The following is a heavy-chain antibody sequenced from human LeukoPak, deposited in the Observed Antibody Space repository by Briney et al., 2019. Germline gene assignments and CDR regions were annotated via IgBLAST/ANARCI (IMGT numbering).Heavy chain of an antibody. D-gene: IGHD2-2*01. Sequence: GGSLRLSCAASGFIFSHYGMHWVRQAPGEGLGWVAVISFDGSNKYYADSVKGRFTISSDNSKNTLYLQMNSLRAEDTAVYYCAKVIFACSSASCSNYYYYGVDVWGQGTTVTVSS. CDR2: ISFDGSNK. J-gene: IGHJ6*02. CDR3: AKVIFACSSASCSNYYYYGVDV. V-gene: IGHV3-30*18. CDR1: GFIFSHYG.